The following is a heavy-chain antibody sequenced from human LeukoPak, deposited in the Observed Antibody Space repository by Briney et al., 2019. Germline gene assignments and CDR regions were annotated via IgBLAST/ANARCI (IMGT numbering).Heavy chain of an antibody. CDR2: TNPNSGNT. CDR1: GYTFTSYD. CDR3: ARVGRYYDSSGYYYDY. V-gene: IGHV1-8*01. D-gene: IGHD3-22*01. Sequence: ASVKVSCKASGYTFTSYDINWVRQATGQGLEWMGWTNPNSGNTGYAQKFQGRVTMTRNNSISTAYMELSSLRSEDTAVYYCARVGRYYDSSGYYYDYWGQGTLVTVSS. J-gene: IGHJ4*02.